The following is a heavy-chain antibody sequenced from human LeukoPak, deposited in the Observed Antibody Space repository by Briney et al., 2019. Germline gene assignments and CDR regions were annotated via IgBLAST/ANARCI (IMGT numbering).Heavy chain of an antibody. CDR1: GGSISSSSYY. CDR2: LYYSRST. Sequence: SDTLSLTCTVSGGSISSSSYYWGWIRQPPGQGLEWIVSLYYSRSTYYNPSLKSRVTISVDTSKNQFSLKLSSVTAADTAVYYCARHFLGYCSSTSCYDVGDFNWFDPWGQGTLVTVSS. CDR3: ARHFLGYCSSTSCYDVGDFNWFDP. D-gene: IGHD2-2*01. J-gene: IGHJ5*02. V-gene: IGHV4-39*01.